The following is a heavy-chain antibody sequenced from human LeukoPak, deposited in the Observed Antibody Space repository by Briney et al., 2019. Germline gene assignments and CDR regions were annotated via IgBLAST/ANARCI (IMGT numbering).Heavy chain of an antibody. J-gene: IGHJ4*02. CDR2: IYYYGGT. D-gene: IGHD5-12*01. CDR3: ARMTDIVATITFDC. CDR1: GGSISSGDYY. Sequence: PSETLSLTCTISGGSISSGDYYWSWICQPPGKGLEWIGYIYYYGGTYYNPSLKSRVTISVDTSKNQFSLRLSSVTAADTVVYYCARMTDIVATITFDCWGQGTLVTVSS. V-gene: IGHV4-30-4*01.